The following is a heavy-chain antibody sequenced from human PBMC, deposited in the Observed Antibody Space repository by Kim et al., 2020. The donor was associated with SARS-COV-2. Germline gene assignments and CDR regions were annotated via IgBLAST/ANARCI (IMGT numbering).Heavy chain of an antibody. CDR2: IYPGDSDT. D-gene: IGHD6-19*01. J-gene: IGHJ6*02. CDR3: ARRGGVWYSSGWYYYYYGMDV. CDR1: GYSFTTYW. Sequence: GESLKISCKGSGYSFTTYWIGWVRQMPGKGLEWMGIIYPGDSDTRYSPSFQGQVTISADKSISTAYLQWSSLKASDTAMYYCARRGGVWYSSGWYYYYYGMDVWGQGTTVTVSS. V-gene: IGHV5-51*01.